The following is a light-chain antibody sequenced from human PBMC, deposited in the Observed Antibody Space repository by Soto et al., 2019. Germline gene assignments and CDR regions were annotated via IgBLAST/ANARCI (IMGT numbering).Light chain of an antibody. CDR1: QSVSSSY. V-gene: IGKV3-20*01. CDR3: HQSGSSPLT. Sequence: EIVLTQSPGTLSLSPGERATLSCRASQSVSSSYLAWYQQKPGQAPRLLIYGASNRATGIPDRFSGSGSGTDFTLTISRLEPEDFAVYYCHQSGSSPLTFGGGTKVEIK. CDR2: GAS. J-gene: IGKJ4*01.